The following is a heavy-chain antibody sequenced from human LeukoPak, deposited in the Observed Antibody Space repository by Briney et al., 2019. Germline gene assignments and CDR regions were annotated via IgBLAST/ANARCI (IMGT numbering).Heavy chain of an antibody. J-gene: IGHJ5*02. V-gene: IGHV4-59*01. D-gene: IGHD5-24*01. CDR2: IHYSGIT. CDR3: ARDKERNWFDP. CDR1: GGSMNNYY. Sequence: SETLSLTCTVSGGSMNNYYWSWIRQPPGKGLEWLGYIHYSGITNYNPSLKSRVTISVDTSKNQFSLKLSSVTAADTAVYYCARDKERNWFDPWGQGTLVTVSS.